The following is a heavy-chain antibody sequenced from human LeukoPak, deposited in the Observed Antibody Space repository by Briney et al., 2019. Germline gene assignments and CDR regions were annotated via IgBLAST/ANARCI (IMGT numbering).Heavy chain of an antibody. D-gene: IGHD4-11*01. Sequence: PGGSLRLSCAASGFTFSSYAMSWVRLAPGKGLEWVSTFSGSGGSTYYADSVKGRFTISRDNSRNTLYLQMNSLRAEDTAVYYCANEYSKGDIWGQGTMVTVSS. V-gene: IGHV3-23*01. J-gene: IGHJ3*02. CDR1: GFTFSSYA. CDR3: ANEYSKGDI. CDR2: FSGSGGST.